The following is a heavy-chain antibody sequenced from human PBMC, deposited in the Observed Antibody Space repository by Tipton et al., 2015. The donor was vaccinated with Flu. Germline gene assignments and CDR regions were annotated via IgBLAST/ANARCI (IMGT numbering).Heavy chain of an antibody. V-gene: IGHV3-23*01. CDR1: GFTFSRSA. J-gene: IGHJ4*02. Sequence: SLRLSCAASGFTFSRSAMSWVRQAPGKGLEWVSGMSGNGGTTYYADSVKDRFTISRDNSKSTLYLQMSSLRAEDTAVYYCAKDNSPGHYVLLTGYYVGYYFFDYWGQGVLVSVSS. CDR3: AKDNSPGHYVLLTGYYVGYYFFDY. CDR2: MSGNGGTT. D-gene: IGHD3-9*01.